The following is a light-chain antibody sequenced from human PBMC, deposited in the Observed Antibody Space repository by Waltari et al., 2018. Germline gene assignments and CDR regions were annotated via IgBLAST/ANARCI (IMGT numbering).Light chain of an antibody. CDR2: ENS. Sequence: QSVLTQSPSVSETPGQMITISCSGSHSNIGSNFVNWYQQVPGTAPKLLTYENSQRPTRVPDRLSASQSGTAASLAISGLQSQDEADYYCAAWDDGLRGPAFGGGTKVTVL. CDR1: HSNIGSNF. J-gene: IGLJ2*01. V-gene: IGLV1-47*01. CDR3: AAWDDGLRGPA.